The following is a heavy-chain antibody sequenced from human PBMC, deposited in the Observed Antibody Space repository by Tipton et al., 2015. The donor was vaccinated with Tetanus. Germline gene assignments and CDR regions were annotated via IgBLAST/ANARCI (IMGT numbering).Heavy chain of an antibody. V-gene: IGHV4-31*03. CDR1: GGSFSDGAYY. D-gene: IGHD5-24*01. Sequence: TLSLTCTVSGGSFSDGAYYWSWIRQHPGKGLEWIGCIYYSGSTIYNPSLKSRVTVSVDTSKNQFSLRLDSVTAADTAVYYCARVAENFDYWGQGTLVTVS. J-gene: IGHJ4*02. CDR2: IYYSGST. CDR3: ARVAENFDY.